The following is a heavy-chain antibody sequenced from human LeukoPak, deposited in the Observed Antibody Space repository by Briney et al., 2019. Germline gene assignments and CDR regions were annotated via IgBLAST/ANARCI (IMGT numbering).Heavy chain of an antibody. Sequence: GGSLRLSCAASGFTFSSYAMHWVRQAPGKGLEWVTVISSDGTDKYYADSVRGRFTISRDNSKNTLYLHMNSLRTEDTAVYYCAKDRRQWLVLGWFDPWGQGTLVTVSS. CDR2: ISSDGTDK. J-gene: IGHJ5*02. CDR3: AKDRRQWLVLGWFDP. D-gene: IGHD6-19*01. CDR1: GFTFSSYA. V-gene: IGHV3-30*18.